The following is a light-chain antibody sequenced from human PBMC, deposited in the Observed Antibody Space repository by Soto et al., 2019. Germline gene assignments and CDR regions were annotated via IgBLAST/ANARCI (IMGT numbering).Light chain of an antibody. Sequence: SALAQPSSVSGSPGQSITISCTGTSTDVGGYNYVSWYQHHPGKGPKLIIYEVSNRPSGVSDRFSGSKSGNKASLIISNLEAEDESDYYCGSYPSTDTKFVLGNGTKVT. CDR1: STDVGGYNY. CDR2: EVS. J-gene: IGLJ1*01. V-gene: IGLV2-14*01. CDR3: GSYPSTDTKFV.